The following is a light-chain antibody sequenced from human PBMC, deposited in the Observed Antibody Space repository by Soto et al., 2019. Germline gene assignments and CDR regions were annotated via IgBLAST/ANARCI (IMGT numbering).Light chain of an antibody. J-gene: IGLJ2*01. CDR2: EVS. CDR1: SSDVGGYKY. V-gene: IGLV2-14*01. Sequence: QSALTQPASVSWSPGQSITISCTGTSSDVGGYKYVSWYQQHPDKAPKLIIFEVSNRPSGISSRFSGSKSGNTASLTISGLQAEDEADYYCASYTSSSTSVIFGRGTKRTVL. CDR3: ASYTSSSTSVI.